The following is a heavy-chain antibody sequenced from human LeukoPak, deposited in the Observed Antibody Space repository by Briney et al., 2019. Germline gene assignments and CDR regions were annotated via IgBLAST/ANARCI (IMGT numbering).Heavy chain of an antibody. D-gene: IGHD3-22*01. CDR3: ARRSDSSGYPYYFDY. J-gene: IGHJ4*02. CDR1: GGTFSSYA. V-gene: IGHV1-69*01. CDR2: IIPIFGTA. Sequence: SVKVSCKASGGTFSSYAISWVRQAPGQGLEWMGGIIPIFGTANYAQKFQGRVTITADESTSTAYMELSSLRSEDTAVYYCARRSDSSGYPYYFDYWGQGPLVTVSS.